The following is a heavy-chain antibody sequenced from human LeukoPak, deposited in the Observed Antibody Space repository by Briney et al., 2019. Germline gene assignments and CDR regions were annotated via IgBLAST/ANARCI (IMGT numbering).Heavy chain of an antibody. J-gene: IGHJ4*02. Sequence: TGGSLRLSCAASGFTFSSCAMSWGRQSPGKGLEWVSAISGGGDTTYYAYYADSVKGRFTISRDNSKNTLYLQMNSLRAEDTAVYYCAKFSALLTGYFDYWGQGTLVTVSS. D-gene: IGHD3-9*01. CDR3: AKFSALLTGYFDY. CDR2: ISGGGDTTYYA. V-gene: IGHV3-23*01. CDR1: GFTFSSCA.